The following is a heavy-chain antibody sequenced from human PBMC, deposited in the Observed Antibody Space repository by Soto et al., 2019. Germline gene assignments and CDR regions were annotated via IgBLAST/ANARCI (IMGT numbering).Heavy chain of an antibody. D-gene: IGHD2-15*01. CDR1: GGSISSGDYY. CDR2: IYYSGST. Sequence: SETLSLTYTVSGGSISSGDYYWSWIRQPPGKGLEWIGYIYYSGSTYYNPSLKSRVTISVDTSKNQFSLKLSSVTAADTAVYYCARYGSGECNRGSCYSPFDYWGQGTLVTVSS. V-gene: IGHV4-30-4*01. CDR3: ARYGSGECNRGSCYSPFDY. J-gene: IGHJ4*02.